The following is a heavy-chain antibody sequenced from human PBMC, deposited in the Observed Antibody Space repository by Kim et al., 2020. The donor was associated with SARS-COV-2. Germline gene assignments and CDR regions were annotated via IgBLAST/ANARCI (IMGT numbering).Heavy chain of an antibody. Sequence: ASVKVSCKASGYTLTTYNMHWVRQAPGQGLEWMGIIYPGGGSPIYAQKFQGRVTVTSDASTSTAYMELSSLSSEDTAFYYCARERDHSYYFAYWGQGTL. J-gene: IGHJ4*02. V-gene: IGHV1-46*01. D-gene: IGHD3-16*01. CDR1: GYTLTTYN. CDR2: IYPGGGSP. CDR3: ARERDHSYYFAY.